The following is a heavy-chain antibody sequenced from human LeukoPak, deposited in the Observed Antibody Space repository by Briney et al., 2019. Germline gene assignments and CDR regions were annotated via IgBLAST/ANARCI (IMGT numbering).Heavy chain of an antibody. Sequence: GGSLRLSCAASGFSFNIYGMHWVRQAPGKGVEWVAFIQYDGSDKFYADSVRGRFTISRDNSKNAVHLQMNSLRAEDTAVYYCAKDSVSSRLRYFVYWGQGTLVTVSS. CDR3: AKDSVSSRLRYFVY. CDR1: GFSFNIYG. V-gene: IGHV3-30*02. J-gene: IGHJ4*02. D-gene: IGHD4-17*01. CDR2: IQYDGSDK.